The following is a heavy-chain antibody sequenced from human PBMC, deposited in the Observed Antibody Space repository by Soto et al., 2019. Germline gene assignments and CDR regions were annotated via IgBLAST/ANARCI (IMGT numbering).Heavy chain of an antibody. J-gene: IGHJ6*02. D-gene: IGHD3-9*01. CDR1: VGTFSSYG. V-gene: IGHV1-18*01. CDR3: VCDRVMGYFDWSTPPYGMDV. CDR2: ISAYNGNT. Sequence: APVKVSCKASVGTFSSYGISWVRQAPGQGIEWMGWISAYNGNTNYAQKLQGRVTMTTDTSTSTAYMELRSLRSDDTAVYYCVCDRVMGYFDWSTPPYGMDVWGQGTTVTVSS.